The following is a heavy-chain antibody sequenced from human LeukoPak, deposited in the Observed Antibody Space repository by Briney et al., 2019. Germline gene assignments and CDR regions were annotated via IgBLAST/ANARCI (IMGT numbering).Heavy chain of an antibody. Sequence: SETLSLTCTVSGGSISSSGYSWGWVRQPPGKGLEWIGSLYYNGNSNYSPPLKSRVTISGDTSKNQLSLKLSSVTAADAAVYYCARRRDSSSWYEEDYWGQGTLVTVSS. CDR3: ARRRDSSSWYEEDY. J-gene: IGHJ4*02. D-gene: IGHD6-13*01. CDR2: LYYNGNS. CDR1: GGSISSSGYS. V-gene: IGHV4-39*01.